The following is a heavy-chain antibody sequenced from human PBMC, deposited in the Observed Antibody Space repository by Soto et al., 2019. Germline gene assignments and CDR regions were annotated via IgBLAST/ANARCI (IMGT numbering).Heavy chain of an antibody. J-gene: IGHJ4*02. D-gene: IGHD2-15*01. CDR1: GCNFSGSV. V-gene: IGHV3-73*01. Sequence: PXGALRVSCAAAGCNFSGSVIHWVRQASGKGLEWVGRIRSKANNYATGYAASVKGRFTISRDDSKNTAYLQMNSLKSEDTAVYYCSRLVVWRQGSLVTVSS. CDR2: IRSKANNYAT. CDR3: SRLVV.